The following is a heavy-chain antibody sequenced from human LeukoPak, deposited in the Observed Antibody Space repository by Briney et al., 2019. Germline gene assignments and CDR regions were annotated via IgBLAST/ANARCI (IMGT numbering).Heavy chain of an antibody. V-gene: IGHV4-34*01. D-gene: IGHD3-10*01. CDR2: INHSGST. CDR1: GGSFSGYY. J-gene: IGHJ4*02. Sequence: PSETLSLTCAVYGGSFSGYYWSWIRQPPGKGLEWIGEINHSGSTNYNPSLKSRVTISVDTSKNQFSLKLSSVTAADTAVYYCARGGWRRHYGSGSTNLDFDYWGQGTLVTVSS. CDR3: ARGGWRRHYGSGSTNLDFDY.